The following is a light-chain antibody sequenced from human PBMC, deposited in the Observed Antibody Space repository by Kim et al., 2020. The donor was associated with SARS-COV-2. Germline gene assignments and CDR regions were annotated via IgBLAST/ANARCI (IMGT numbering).Light chain of an antibody. CDR3: QVWDSSSEHVV. V-gene: IGLV3-21*03. Sequence: SYELIQPPSVSVAPGKTATITCEGHNIGAKSVHWYEQKPGQAPVLVIYEDYDRPSGIPERFSGSNSGNTATLTISRVEAGDEADFYCQVWDSSSEHVVFGGGTPDRP. CDR1: NIGAKS. J-gene: IGLJ2*01. CDR2: EDY.